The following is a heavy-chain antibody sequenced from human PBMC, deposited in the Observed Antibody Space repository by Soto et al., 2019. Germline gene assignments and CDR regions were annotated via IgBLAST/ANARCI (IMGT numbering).Heavy chain of an antibody. V-gene: IGHV4-61*01. D-gene: IGHD6-19*01. CDR1: GGSVSSGSYF. CDR2: VYYTGST. J-gene: IGHJ4*02. Sequence: SETLSLTCTVSGGSVSSGSYFWSWMRQAPGKGLEWLGYVYYTGSTNYSPSLRSRVSISVDTSKNEFSLRLSSVTAADTAVYFCARSVAVPGAHIDYWGQGTQVTVSS. CDR3: ARSVAVPGAHIDY.